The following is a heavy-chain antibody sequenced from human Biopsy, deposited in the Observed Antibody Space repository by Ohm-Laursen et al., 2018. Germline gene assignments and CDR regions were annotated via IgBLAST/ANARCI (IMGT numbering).Heavy chain of an antibody. CDR2: NIPILGTG. D-gene: IGHD3-9*01. Sequence: SVNVSRKTSRGTFSNYGAKWVRQAPGQGLEWLGGNIPILGTGNYTQKFQDRLTVAADPSTSTATMELRRLRSDDTAVYYCATKLTGYFHHWGQGTLVNVSS. V-gene: IGHV1-69*13. J-gene: IGHJ1*01. CDR1: RGTFSNYG. CDR3: ATKLTGYFHH.